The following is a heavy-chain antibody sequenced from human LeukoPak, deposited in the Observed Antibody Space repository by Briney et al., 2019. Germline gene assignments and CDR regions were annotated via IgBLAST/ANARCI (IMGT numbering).Heavy chain of an antibody. CDR3: ARGSAVAGPGTLDY. CDR2: ISGIDRTT. J-gene: IGHJ4*02. V-gene: IGHV3-48*03. CDR1: GFTFSSYE. D-gene: IGHD6-19*01. Sequence: PGGSLRLSCAASGFTFSSYEMNWVRQAPGKGLEWLSYISGIDRTTYFADSVKGRFTISRDNAKNSLFLQMNSLRAEDTAVYYCARGSAVAGPGTLDYRGQGTLVTVSS.